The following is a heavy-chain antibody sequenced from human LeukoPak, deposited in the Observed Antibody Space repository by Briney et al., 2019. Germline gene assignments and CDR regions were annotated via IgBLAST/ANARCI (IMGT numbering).Heavy chain of an antibody. V-gene: IGHV3-23*01. CDR2: ISGSGGST. CDR3: AKSSGGSGWYTREYFQH. CDR1: GFTFSSYA. D-gene: IGHD6-19*01. J-gene: IGHJ1*01. Sequence: PGGSLRLSCAASGFTFSSYAMSWVRQAPGKGLEWVSAISGSGGSTYYADSVKGRFTISRDKFNNTLYLQMSSLRAEDTALYYCAKSSGGSGWYTREYFQHWGQGTQVTVSS.